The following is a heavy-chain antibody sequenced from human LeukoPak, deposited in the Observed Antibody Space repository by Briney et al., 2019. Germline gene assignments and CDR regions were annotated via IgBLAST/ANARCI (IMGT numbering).Heavy chain of an antibody. CDR3: ARRDSSGYLYFDY. J-gene: IGHJ4*02. CDR2: INPRDGVT. D-gene: IGHD3-22*01. CDR1: GYTLS. Sequence: GASVKVSCKTSGYTLSLHWVRQAPGQGLEWMGWINPRDGVTNYAQQFQGRVSMTRDTSISAVYMDLTRLTSDDSAVYYCARRDSSGYLYFDYWGQGTLVTVSS. V-gene: IGHV1-2*02.